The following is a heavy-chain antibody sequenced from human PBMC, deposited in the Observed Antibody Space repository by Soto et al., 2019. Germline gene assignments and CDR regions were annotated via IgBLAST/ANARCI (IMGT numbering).Heavy chain of an antibody. D-gene: IGHD3-3*01. CDR1: GGSFSGYY. Sequence: QVQLQQWGAGLLKPSETLSLTCAVYGGSFSGYYWSWIRQPPGKGLERVGEVNHSGSTNYNPSLKSRVTIAVDTYKNQFSQKLSSVTAADTAVYYCARTDFSNWFDPWGQGTLVTVSS. CDR3: ARTDFSNWFDP. CDR2: VNHSGST. J-gene: IGHJ5*02. V-gene: IGHV4-34*01.